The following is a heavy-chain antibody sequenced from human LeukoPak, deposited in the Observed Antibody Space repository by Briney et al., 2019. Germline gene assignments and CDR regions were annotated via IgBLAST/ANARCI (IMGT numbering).Heavy chain of an antibody. CDR3: ASEHGSSGWG. J-gene: IGHJ4*02. Sequence: ASVKVSCKASGYTFTSYDINWVRQAPGQGLEWMGWMNPNSGNTVYAQKFQGRVTMTRNTSISTAYMELSSLRSEDTAVYYCASEHGSSGWGWGQGTLVTVSS. CDR2: MNPNSGNT. V-gene: IGHV1-8*01. D-gene: IGHD6-19*01. CDR1: GYTFTSYD.